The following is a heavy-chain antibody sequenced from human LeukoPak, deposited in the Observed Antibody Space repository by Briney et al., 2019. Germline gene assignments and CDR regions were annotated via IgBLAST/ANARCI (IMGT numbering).Heavy chain of an antibody. Sequence: SETLSLTCAVYGGSFSGYYWSRIRQPPGKGLEWIGEINHSGSTNYNPSLKSRVTISVDTSKNQFSLKLSSVTAADTAVYYCARGRSPIGATWGNFDYWGQGTLVTVSS. CDR2: INHSGST. J-gene: IGHJ4*02. V-gene: IGHV4-34*01. D-gene: IGHD3-16*01. CDR1: GGSFSGYY. CDR3: ARGRSPIGATWGNFDY.